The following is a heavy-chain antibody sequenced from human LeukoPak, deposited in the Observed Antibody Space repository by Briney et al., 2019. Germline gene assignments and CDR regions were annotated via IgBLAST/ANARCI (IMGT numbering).Heavy chain of an antibody. CDR2: ISSSGSTI. CDR1: GFTFSSYE. Sequence: GGSLRLSCAASGFTFSSYEMNWVRQAPGKGLEWVSYISSSGSTIYYADSVKGRFTISRDNAENSLYLQMNSLRAEDTAVYYCASGFSSSPYFDYWGQGTLVTVSS. D-gene: IGHD6-6*01. J-gene: IGHJ4*02. CDR3: ASGFSSSPYFDY. V-gene: IGHV3-48*03.